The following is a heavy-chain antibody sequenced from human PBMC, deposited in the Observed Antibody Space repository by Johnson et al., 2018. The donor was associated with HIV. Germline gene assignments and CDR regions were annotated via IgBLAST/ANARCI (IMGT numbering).Heavy chain of an antibody. CDR1: GFTFSSYA. Sequence: QVQLVESGGGVVQPGRSLRLSCAASGFTFSSYAMHWVRQAPGKGLEWVAVISYDGSKKYYADSVNGRFTISRDNSKNTLYLQMNSLRAEDTAVYYCAAYGSGDGEAFDIWGQGTMVTVSS. D-gene: IGHD3-10*01. J-gene: IGHJ3*02. CDR3: AAYGSGDGEAFDI. CDR2: ISYDGSKK. V-gene: IGHV3-30*04.